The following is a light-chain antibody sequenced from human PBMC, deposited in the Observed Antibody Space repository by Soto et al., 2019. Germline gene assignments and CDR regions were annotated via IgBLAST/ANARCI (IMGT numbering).Light chain of an antibody. J-gene: IGKJ4*01. CDR1: QGIGDT. CDR2: GAS. V-gene: IGKV3-15*01. CDR3: QQYIRWPLT. Sequence: EVVMTQSPATLSVSPGEGVTLSCRASQGIGDTLAWYQHKPGQTPRLLIYGASTRATGTPARFSGSGSGTEFTLTISSLQSEDFAVYYCQQYIRWPLTFGGGTKVDIK.